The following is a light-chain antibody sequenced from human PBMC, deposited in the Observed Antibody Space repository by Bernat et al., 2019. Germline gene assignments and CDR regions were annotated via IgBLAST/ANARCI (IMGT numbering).Light chain of an antibody. CDR3: QQYDRYPLA. V-gene: IGKV1-16*01. J-gene: IGKJ4*01. CDR2: GAS. Sequence: DIQMTQSPSSLSASVGDRVTITCRATQAISKYLAWVQQKPGKAPKSLIYGASTLFSGVPSRFSGSGSETDFTLTISGLQPEDSATYYCQQYDRYPLAFGGGTKVEVK. CDR1: QAISKY.